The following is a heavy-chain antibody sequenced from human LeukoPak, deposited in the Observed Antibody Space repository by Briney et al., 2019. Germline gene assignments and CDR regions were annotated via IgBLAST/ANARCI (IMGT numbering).Heavy chain of an antibody. J-gene: IGHJ4*02. CDR3: ARGLDYGYGFVF. V-gene: IGHV3-74*01. CDR2: ISPDGTKN. CDR1: GFTFSSFW. D-gene: IGHD4-17*01. Sequence: GGSLRLSCTASGFTFSSFWMPWVRQVPGKGLVWLSHISPDGTKNNYAGLVEGRFTISRDNAKNTLYLQMNSLGAEDTAVYFCARGLDYGYGFVFWGQGALVTVSS.